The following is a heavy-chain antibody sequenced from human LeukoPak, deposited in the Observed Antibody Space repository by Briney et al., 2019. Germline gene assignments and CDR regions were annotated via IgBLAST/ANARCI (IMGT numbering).Heavy chain of an antibody. V-gene: IGHV3-7*05. CDR2: IKQDGSVK. D-gene: IGHD2-2*01. Sequence: GGSLRLSCVASGFTFSSYWMNWVRQAPGKGLEWVANIKQDGSVKYYVDSVRGRFTISRDNAKNSLYLQMNSLRADDTAVYYCTTDNAPGMDVWGQGTTVTVSS. CDR1: GFTFSSYW. CDR3: TTDNAPGMDV. J-gene: IGHJ6*02.